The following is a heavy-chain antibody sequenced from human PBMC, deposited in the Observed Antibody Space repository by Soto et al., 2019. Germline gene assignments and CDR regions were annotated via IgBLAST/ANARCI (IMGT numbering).Heavy chain of an antibody. J-gene: IGHJ5*02. D-gene: IGHD2-15*01. V-gene: IGHV1-46*01. Sequence: QVQLVQSGAEVKKPGASVKVSCKASGYTFTSYYMHWVRQAPGQGLQWMGIINPSGGSTNYAQKFQGRVTMTRDTSTSTVYMELSSLRSEDTAVYYCAREDILLNWFDPWGQGTLVTVSS. CDR1: GYTFTSYY. CDR2: INPSGGST. CDR3: AREDILLNWFDP.